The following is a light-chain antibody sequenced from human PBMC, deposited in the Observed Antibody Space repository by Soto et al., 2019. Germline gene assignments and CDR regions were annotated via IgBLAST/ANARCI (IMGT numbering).Light chain of an antibody. CDR3: SSYTSDSTWV. Sequence: QSALTQPASVSGSPGQSITISCTGTSSDVGGYNYVSWYQQHPGKAPKLMIYEVTNRPSRVSNRFSGSKSANTASLTISGLQPEDEADYYCSSYTSDSTWVFGGGTKLTVL. V-gene: IGLV2-14*01. CDR1: SSDVGGYNY. J-gene: IGLJ3*02. CDR2: EVT.